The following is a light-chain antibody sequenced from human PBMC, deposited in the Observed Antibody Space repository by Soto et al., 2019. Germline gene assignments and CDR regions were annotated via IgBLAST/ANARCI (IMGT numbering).Light chain of an antibody. J-gene: IGLJ1*01. CDR1: SSDVGGYNY. V-gene: IGLV2-14*01. CDR3: SSYTSSSTPYV. Sequence: QSVLTQPASVSGSPGQSITISCTGTSSDVGGYNYVSWYQQHPGKAPTLVIYEVSNRPSGVSNRFSGSQSGNTASLTISGLQAEDEADYYCSSYTSSSTPYVFGTGTKVTVL. CDR2: EVS.